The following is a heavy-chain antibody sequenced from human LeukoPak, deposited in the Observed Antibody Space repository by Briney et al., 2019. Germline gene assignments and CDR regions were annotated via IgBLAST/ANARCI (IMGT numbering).Heavy chain of an antibody. CDR1: GGSISSYY. CDR3: ARALGTATAIAHVDC. J-gene: IGHJ4*02. D-gene: IGHD2-21*02. V-gene: IGHV4-59*01. CDR2: IYYSGST. Sequence: SETLSLTCTVSGGSISSYYWSWIRQPPGKGLEWIGYIYYSGSTNYNPSLKSRVTILVDTSKNQFSLKLSSVTAADTAVYYCARALGTATAIAHVDCWGQGTLVTVSS.